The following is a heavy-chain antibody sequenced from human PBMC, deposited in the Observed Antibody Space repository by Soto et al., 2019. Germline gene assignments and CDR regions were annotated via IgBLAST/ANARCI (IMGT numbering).Heavy chain of an antibody. V-gene: IGHV3-30*04. CDR3: ARDMYSSDYFVKWFEP. D-gene: IGHD6-19*01. Sequence: VRLEECGGGVVQPGRSLRLSCTASGFSFSSYAMYWFRQPPGKGLEWVAVISKDGMNKNYADSVKGRVTVSRDNANYSLDLQLNSLRGEDTAMYYCARDMYSSDYFVKWFEPWGQGTLVTVSS. CDR1: GFSFSSYA. J-gene: IGHJ5*02. CDR2: ISKDGMNK.